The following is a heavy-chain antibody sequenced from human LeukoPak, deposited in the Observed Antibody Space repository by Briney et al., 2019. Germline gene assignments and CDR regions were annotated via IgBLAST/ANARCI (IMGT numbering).Heavy chain of an antibody. CDR3: ARSGAVVPAASQGGFQH. Sequence: GESLKISCKGSGYSFTSYWIGWVRQMPGKGLEWMGIIYPGDSDTRYSPSFQGQVTTSADKSISTAYLQWSSLKASDTAMYYCARSGAVVPAASQGGFQHWGQGTLVSVSS. CDR2: IYPGDSDT. J-gene: IGHJ1*01. D-gene: IGHD2-2*01. CDR1: GYSFTSYW. V-gene: IGHV5-51*01.